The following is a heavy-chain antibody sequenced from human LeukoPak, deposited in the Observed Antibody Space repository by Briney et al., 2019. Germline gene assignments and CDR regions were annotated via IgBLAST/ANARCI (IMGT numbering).Heavy chain of an antibody. CDR2: ISGSGRTT. Sequence: RSGRSLRLSCAAAGFTFSNHAISWVRQAPGKGLQWVSVISGSGRTTEYADSVKGRFTISRDNSKNTLSLQMNSLRVEDTAIYYCAKNVVVKRYFDYWGQGTLITVSS. CDR1: GFTFSNHA. D-gene: IGHD2-15*01. CDR3: AKNVVVKRYFDY. V-gene: IGHV3-23*01. J-gene: IGHJ4*02.